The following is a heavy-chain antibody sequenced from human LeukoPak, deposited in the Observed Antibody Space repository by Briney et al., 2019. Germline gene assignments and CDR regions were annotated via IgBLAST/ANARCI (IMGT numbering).Heavy chain of an antibody. CDR3: ARRAGAYSHPYDY. V-gene: IGHV3-23*01. Sequence: GGSLRLSCAASGFTFSSYAMSWVRQAPGKGLEWVSSIGGSGGGTYYADSVKGRFTISRDNSKNTLYLQMNSLRAEDTAVYYCARRAGAYSHPYDYWGQGTLVTVSS. D-gene: IGHD4/OR15-4a*01. J-gene: IGHJ4*02. CDR1: GFTFSSYA. CDR2: IGGSGGGT.